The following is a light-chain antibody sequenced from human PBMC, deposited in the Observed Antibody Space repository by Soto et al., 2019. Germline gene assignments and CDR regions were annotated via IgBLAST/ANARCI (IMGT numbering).Light chain of an antibody. CDR1: QSLSRS. CDR3: QQYGRSGT. V-gene: IGKV3-20*01. Sequence: EIVLTQSPATLSLSPGERATLSCRASQSLSRSLAWYQQKPGQAPRLLIYGASNRATGIPDRFSGSGSGTDFTLTISRLEPEDFAVYYCQQYGRSGTFGQGTKVDIK. J-gene: IGKJ1*01. CDR2: GAS.